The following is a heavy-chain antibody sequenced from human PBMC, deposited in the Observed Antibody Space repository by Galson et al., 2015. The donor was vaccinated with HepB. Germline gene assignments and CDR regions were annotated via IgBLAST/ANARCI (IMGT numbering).Heavy chain of an antibody. V-gene: IGHV1-2*06. CDR3: ARDLSVYDFWSGYYFDY. Sequence: SVKVSCKASGYTFTGYYMHWVRQAPGQGLEWMGRINPNSGGTNYAQKFQGRVTMTRDTSISTAYMELSRLRSDDTAVYYCARDLSVYDFWSGYYFDYWGQGTLVTVSS. J-gene: IGHJ4*02. CDR2: INPNSGGT. CDR1: GYTFTGYY. D-gene: IGHD3-3*01.